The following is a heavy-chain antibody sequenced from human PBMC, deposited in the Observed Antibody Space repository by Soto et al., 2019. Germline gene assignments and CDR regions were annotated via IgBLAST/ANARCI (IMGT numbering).Heavy chain of an antibody. Sequence: GGSLRLSCAASGFTFSSYGMHWVRQAPGKGLEWVAVIWYDGSNKYYADSVKGRFTISRDNSKNTLYLQMNSLRAEDTAVYYCARGSNYPYYYYGMDVWGQGTTVTVSS. CDR1: GFTFSSYG. J-gene: IGHJ6*02. D-gene: IGHD4-4*01. CDR2: IWYDGSNK. V-gene: IGHV3-33*01. CDR3: ARGSNYPYYYYGMDV.